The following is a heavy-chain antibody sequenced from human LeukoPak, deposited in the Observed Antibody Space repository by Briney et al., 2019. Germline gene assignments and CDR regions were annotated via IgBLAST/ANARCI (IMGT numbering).Heavy chain of an antibody. J-gene: IGHJ4*02. V-gene: IGHV1-2*02. CDR1: GYTFTGYY. CDR3: ARLLYYDSSGYPGDY. Sequence: AASVKVSCKASGYTFTGYYMHWVRQAPGQGLEWMGWINPNSGGTNYAQKFQGRVTMSRDTSISTAYMDLSRLRSDDTAVYYCARLLYYDSSGYPGDYWGQGTLVTVSS. CDR2: INPNSGGT. D-gene: IGHD3-22*01.